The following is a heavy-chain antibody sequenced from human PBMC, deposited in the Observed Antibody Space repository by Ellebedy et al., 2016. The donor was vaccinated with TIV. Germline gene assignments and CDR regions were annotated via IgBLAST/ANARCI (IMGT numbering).Heavy chain of an antibody. V-gene: IGHV3-23*01. CDR3: AKMYYYYYGMDV. CDR2: ISGSGSST. CDR1: GFTFSSYA. Sequence: GESLKISCAASGFTFSSYAMSWVRQAPGKGLEWVSAISGSGSSTYYADSVKGRFTISRDNSKNTLYLQMNSLRAEDTAVYYCAKMYYYYYGMDVWGQGTTVTVSS. J-gene: IGHJ6*02.